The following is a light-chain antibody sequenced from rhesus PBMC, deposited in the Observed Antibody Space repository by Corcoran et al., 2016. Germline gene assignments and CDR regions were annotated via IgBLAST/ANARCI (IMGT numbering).Light chain of an antibody. CDR1: QGISTY. V-gene: IGKV1-43*02. CDR3: LQYNSDPWT. Sequence: DIQMTQSPSSLSASVGDRVTITCRASQGISTYVNWYQQKPGKAPKRLIYKASSLESGVPSRFSGSGSVTDFTLTISSLQPEDFATYYCLQYNSDPWTLGQGTKVEIK. CDR2: KAS. J-gene: IGKJ1*01.